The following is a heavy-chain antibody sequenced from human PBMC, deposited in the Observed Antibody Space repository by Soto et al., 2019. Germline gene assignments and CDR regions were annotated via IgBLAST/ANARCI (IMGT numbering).Heavy chain of an antibody. J-gene: IGHJ6*02. CDR1: GGSISRSSYY. D-gene: IGHD3-10*01. CDR3: ASQLWFGEDYYGMDV. Sequence: SETLSLTCTVSGGSISRSSYYWGWIRQPPGKGLEWIGSIYYSGSTYYNPSLKSRVTVSVDTSKNQFSLKLSSVTAADTAVYYCASQLWFGEDYYGMDVWGQGTTVTVSS. V-gene: IGHV4-39*01. CDR2: IYYSGST.